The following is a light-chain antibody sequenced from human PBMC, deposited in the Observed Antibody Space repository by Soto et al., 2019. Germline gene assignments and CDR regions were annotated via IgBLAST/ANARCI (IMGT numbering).Light chain of an antibody. J-gene: IGLJ2*01. CDR3: SSYAGSSSWV. Sequence: QSVLTQPPSASGSPGQSVTISCTGTSSDVGGYNYVSWYQQHPGKAPKLMIYEVSKRPSGVPDRLSGSKSGNTASLTVSGLQAEDEADYYCSSYAGSSSWVFGGGTKLTVL. CDR1: SSDVGGYNY. V-gene: IGLV2-8*01. CDR2: EVS.